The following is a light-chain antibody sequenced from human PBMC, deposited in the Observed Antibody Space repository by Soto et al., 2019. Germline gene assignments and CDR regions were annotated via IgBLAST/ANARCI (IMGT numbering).Light chain of an antibody. CDR2: DVS. Sequence: QSVLTQPASVSGSPGQSITISCTGTSSGVGGYNYVSWYQQHPGKAPKLMIYDVSSRPSGVSNRFSGSKSGNTASLTISGLQAEDEADYYCSSYTSSTTLYVFGTGTKVTVL. V-gene: IGLV2-14*01. CDR3: SSYTSSTTLYV. CDR1: SSGVGGYNY. J-gene: IGLJ1*01.